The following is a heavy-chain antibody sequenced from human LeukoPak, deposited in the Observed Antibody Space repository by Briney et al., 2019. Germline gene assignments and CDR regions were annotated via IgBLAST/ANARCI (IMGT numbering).Heavy chain of an antibody. D-gene: IGHD3-3*01. CDR2: TIPILGTT. V-gene: IGHV1-69*11. CDR1: GGTFRSYA. J-gene: IGHJ6*03. Sequence: ASVKVSCKASGGTFRSYAITWVRQAPGQGPEWMGRTIPILGTTKYTQKFQGRLTITTDESTSTAYMELSSLISENTAVYFCATTDYDFMSGSYYMDVWGKGTTVIVSS. CDR3: ATTDYDFMSGSYYMDV.